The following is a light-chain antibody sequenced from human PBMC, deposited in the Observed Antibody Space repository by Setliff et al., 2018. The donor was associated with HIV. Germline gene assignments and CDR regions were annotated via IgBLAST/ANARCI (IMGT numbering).Light chain of an antibody. CDR1: SSDVGTYDY. CDR3: SSYSTSGTL. CDR2: EVS. J-gene: IGLJ1*01. Sequence: QSALTQPASVSGSPGQTITISCTGTSSDVGTYDYVSWYQQHPGKAPKLMIYEVSNRPSGVSNRFSGSKSGNTASLTVSGLQAGDEADYYCSSYSTSGTLFGTGTKVT. V-gene: IGLV2-14*01.